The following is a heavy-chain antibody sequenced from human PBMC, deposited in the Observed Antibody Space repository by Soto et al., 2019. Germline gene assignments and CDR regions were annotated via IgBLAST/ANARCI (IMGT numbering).Heavy chain of an antibody. CDR3: AREPGGDPETGHWFDP. CDR2: IYYSGST. Sequence: SETLYLTCTVSGGSISSYYWSWIRQPPGKGLEWIGYIYYSGSTNYNPSLKRRVNISVDTSKNQFSLKLSSVTAADTAVYYCAREPGGDPETGHWFDPWGQGTLVTVSS. CDR1: GGSISSYY. J-gene: IGHJ5*02. D-gene: IGHD2-21*02. V-gene: IGHV4-59*01.